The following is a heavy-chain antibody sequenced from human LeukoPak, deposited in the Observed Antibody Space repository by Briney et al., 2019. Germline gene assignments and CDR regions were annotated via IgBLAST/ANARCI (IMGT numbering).Heavy chain of an antibody. V-gene: IGHV1-18*01. CDR3: ARDREGVGACDY. Sequence: ASVKLSCKASGYTFTSYGISWVRQAPGQGLEWMGWISAYNGNTNYAQKLQGRVTMTTDTSTSTGYMELRSLRSDDTAVYYCARDREGVGACDYWGQGTLVTVSS. CDR2: ISAYNGNT. CDR1: GYTFTSYG. J-gene: IGHJ4*02. D-gene: IGHD1-26*01.